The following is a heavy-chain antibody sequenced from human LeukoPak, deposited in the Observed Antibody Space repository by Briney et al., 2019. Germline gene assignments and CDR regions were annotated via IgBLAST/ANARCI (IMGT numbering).Heavy chain of an antibody. Sequence: PSASVKVSCKASGGTFSSYAISWVRQAPGQGLEWMGGIIPIFGTANYAQKFQGRVTITADESTSTAYMELSSLRSEDTAVYYCARDLSVVVPAAITPKNYYGMDVWGQGTTVTVSS. V-gene: IGHV1-69*13. CDR2: IIPIFGTA. CDR1: GGTFSSYA. CDR3: ARDLSVVVPAAITPKNYYGMDV. J-gene: IGHJ6*02. D-gene: IGHD2-2*02.